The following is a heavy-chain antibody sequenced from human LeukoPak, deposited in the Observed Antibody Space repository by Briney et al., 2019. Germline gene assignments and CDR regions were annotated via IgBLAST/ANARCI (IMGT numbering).Heavy chain of an antibody. CDR1: GFSISSGYY. Sequence: SETLSLTCVVSGFSISSGYYWGWIRQPPGKGLEWIASIHVSGTTFYNSSLNSRVAISIDTSKNQFSLKLSSVTAADTAVYFCAREAERRIVNWGRGTLVTVSS. CDR2: IHVSGTT. D-gene: IGHD1-1*01. V-gene: IGHV4-38-2*02. J-gene: IGHJ4*02. CDR3: AREAERRIVN.